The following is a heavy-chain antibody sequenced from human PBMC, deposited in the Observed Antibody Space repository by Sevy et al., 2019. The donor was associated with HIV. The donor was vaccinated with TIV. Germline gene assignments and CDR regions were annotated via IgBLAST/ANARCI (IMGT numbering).Heavy chain of an antibody. CDR2: ISYDGSNK. Sequence: GGSLRLSCAASGFTFSSYAMHWVRQAPGKGLEWVAVISYDGSNKYYADSVKGRFTISRDNSKNTLYLQMNSLRAEDTAVYYCARGSSLRFLEWLLPGDYWGQGTLVNVSS. V-gene: IGHV3-30-3*01. J-gene: IGHJ4*02. CDR1: GFTFSSYA. CDR3: ARGSSLRFLEWLLPGDY. D-gene: IGHD3-3*01.